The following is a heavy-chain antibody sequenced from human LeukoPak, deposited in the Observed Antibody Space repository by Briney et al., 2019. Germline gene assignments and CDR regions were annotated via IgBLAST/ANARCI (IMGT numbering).Heavy chain of an antibody. J-gene: IGHJ4*02. D-gene: IGHD3-10*01. CDR1: GGSFSGYY. CDR2: INHSGST. V-gene: IGHV4-34*01. CDR3: ARGFPGYYGSGSYYPFDY. Sequence: SETLSLTCAVYGGSFSGYYWSWIRQPPGKGLEWIGEINHSGSTNYNPSLKSRVTISVDTSKNQFSLKLSSVTAVDTAVYYCARGFPGYYGSGSYYPFDYWGQGTLVTVSS.